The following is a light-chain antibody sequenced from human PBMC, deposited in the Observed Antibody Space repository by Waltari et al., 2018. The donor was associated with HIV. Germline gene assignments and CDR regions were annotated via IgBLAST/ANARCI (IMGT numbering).Light chain of an antibody. CDR2: SNK. J-gene: IGLJ2*01. CDR3: AAWDDTLNGL. CDR1: TSNIGTNI. V-gene: IGLV1-44*01. Sequence: QSVLTQPPSASGTPGQNVTISCSGNTSNIGTNIVNWYQQFPGAAPKLLIYSNKQRPSGVPARFSGSKSGTSASLAISGLQSEDKADYFCAAWDDTLNGLFGGGTKLTVL.